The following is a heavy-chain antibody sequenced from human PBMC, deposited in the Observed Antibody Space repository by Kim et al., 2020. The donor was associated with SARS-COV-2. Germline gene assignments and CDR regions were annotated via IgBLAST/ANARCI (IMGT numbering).Heavy chain of an antibody. V-gene: IGHV3-23*01. D-gene: IGHD2-15*01. CDR1: GFSFSSYA. J-gene: IGHJ4*02. CDR3: AKDPDIVAYFDY. CDR2: ISGSGDAT. Sequence: GGSLRLSCAASGFSFSSYAMTWVRQAPGKGLQWVSTISGSGDATYYADSVKGRFTISRDNSKNTLFLQMNSLRAEDTAVYYCAKDPDIVAYFDYWGQGTLVTFSS.